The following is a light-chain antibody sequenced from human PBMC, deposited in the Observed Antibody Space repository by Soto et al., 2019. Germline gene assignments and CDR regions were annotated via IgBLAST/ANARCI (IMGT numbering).Light chain of an antibody. J-gene: IGKJ1*01. CDR3: QQYNDYPWT. V-gene: IGKV1-5*03. CDR1: QSISSW. CDR2: KAS. Sequence: DIQMTQSPSTLSASVGDRVTITCRASQSISSWLAWYQQKPGKAPKLLIYKASNLESGVPSRFSGSGSGTLFTLTISSLQPDDSATYYCQQYNDYPWTFGQGTKVEIK.